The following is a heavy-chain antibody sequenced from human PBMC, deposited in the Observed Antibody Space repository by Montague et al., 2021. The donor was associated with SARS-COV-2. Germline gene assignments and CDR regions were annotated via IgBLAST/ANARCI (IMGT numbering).Heavy chain of an antibody. CDR1: GGSISSGTYY. D-gene: IGHD6-19*01. CDR3: ARREQWQLSWFFDL. J-gene: IGHJ2*01. CDR2: INYSGKT. Sequence: ETLSLTCTVSGGSISSGTYYWGWVRQPPGKGLEWIGTINYSGKTYYNPSLKNRVTISVDTSKNQFSLKVTSVTAADTAVYYCARREQWQLSWFFDLWGRGTLVIVSS. V-gene: IGHV4-39*01.